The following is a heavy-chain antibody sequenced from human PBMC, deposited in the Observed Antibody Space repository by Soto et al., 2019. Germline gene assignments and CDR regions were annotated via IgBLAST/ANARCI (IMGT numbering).Heavy chain of an antibody. J-gene: IGHJ4*02. D-gene: IGHD6-25*01. V-gene: IGHV3-74*01. CDR3: APAGMSRFDY. CDR2: VNMDATTI. Sequence: GGSLRLSCAGSGFTFSSYWMHWVRQAPGKGLEWVSRVNMDATTINYADSVRGRFTISRDNAKNTLYLQMNSLRTEDTAVYYCAPAGMSRFDYWGEGTLVTVSS. CDR1: GFTFSSYW.